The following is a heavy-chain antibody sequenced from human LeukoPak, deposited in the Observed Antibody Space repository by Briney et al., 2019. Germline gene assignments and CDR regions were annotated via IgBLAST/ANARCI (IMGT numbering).Heavy chain of an antibody. D-gene: IGHD5-24*01. V-gene: IGHV3-53*01. CDR1: GFTVSSKY. CDR3: AREVEMATSLTFVY. CDR2: IYSGGST. Sequence: PGGSLRLPCAASGFTVSSKYMTWVGHAPVKGLEWVSVIYSGGSTYYADSVKGRLTISRDNSKNTVYLQMNSLRAEDTAVYYCAREVEMATSLTFVYWGEGTLVTVSS. J-gene: IGHJ4*02.